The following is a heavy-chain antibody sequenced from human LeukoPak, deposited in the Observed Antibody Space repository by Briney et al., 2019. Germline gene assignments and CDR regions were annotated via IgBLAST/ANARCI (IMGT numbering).Heavy chain of an antibody. CDR1: GYIFTNHG. CDR3: AREGSRDQYYDFWSGYSGGHDY. D-gene: IGHD3-3*01. J-gene: IGHJ4*02. Sequence: APVKVSCKTSGYIFTNHGISWVRQAPGQGLEWMAWISAYNGNTEYSQNFQGRVTMTMDTSTSTAYMELKSLTADDTAVYYCAREGSRDQYYDFWSGYSGGHDYWGQGTLVTVSS. V-gene: IGHV1-18*01. CDR2: ISAYNGNT.